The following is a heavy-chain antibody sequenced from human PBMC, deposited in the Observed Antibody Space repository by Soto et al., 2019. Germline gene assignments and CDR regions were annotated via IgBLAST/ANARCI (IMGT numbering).Heavy chain of an antibody. J-gene: IGHJ6*02. CDR1: GGTFSSYT. Sequence: QVQLVQSGAEVKKPGSSVKVSCKASGGTFSSYTISWVRQAPGQGLEWMGRIIPILGIANYAQKFQGRVTITADKSTSTAYMELSSLRSEDTAVYYWARGLTMIVGGMDVWGQGTTVTVSS. V-gene: IGHV1-69*02. CDR2: IIPILGIA. D-gene: IGHD3-22*01. CDR3: ARGLTMIVGGMDV.